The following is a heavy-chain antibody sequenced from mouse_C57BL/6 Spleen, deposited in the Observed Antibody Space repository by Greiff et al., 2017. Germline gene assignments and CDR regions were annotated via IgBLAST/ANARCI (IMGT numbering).Heavy chain of an antibody. J-gene: IGHJ3*01. CDR2: ISDGGSYT. CDR1: GFTFSSYA. V-gene: IGHV5-4*01. CDR3: ARDGESWFAY. Sequence: VQLKESGGGLVKPGGSLKLSCAASGFTFSSYAMSWVRQTPEKRLEWVATISDGGSYTYYPDNVKGRFTISRDNAKNNLYLQMSHLTSEDTAMYYCARDGESWFAYWGEGTLVTVSA.